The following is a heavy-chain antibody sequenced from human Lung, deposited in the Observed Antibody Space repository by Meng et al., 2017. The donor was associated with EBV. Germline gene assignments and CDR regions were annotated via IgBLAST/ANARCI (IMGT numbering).Heavy chain of an antibody. J-gene: IGHJ4*02. CDR2: MNPKSGGA. V-gene: IGHV1-2*04. D-gene: IGHD2-21*02. Sequence: QRVRSGAEVKKPGASVKVSCKGSGYSFPDYHIHWVRQAPGQGLEWMGWMNPKSGGANSGQRFQGWVTMTRDTSISTAYMELNRLKSDDTAIYYCVRAWDSGDSFDSFPNYWGQGTLVTVSS. CDR1: GYSFPDYH. CDR3: VRAWDSGDSFDSFPNY.